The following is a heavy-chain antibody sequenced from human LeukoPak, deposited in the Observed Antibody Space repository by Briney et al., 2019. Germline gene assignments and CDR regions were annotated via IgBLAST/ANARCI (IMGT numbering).Heavy chain of an antibody. Sequence: ASVKVSCKASGDTFSSYDMNWVRQAPGQGLEWMGGINTNFGSTNYAQKFQGRVTITRDTSMSTAYMELSSLTSDDTAVYYCSCNSDTCASNSFDFWGQGTMVTVSS. V-gene: IGHV1-2*02. CDR2: INTNFGST. J-gene: IGHJ3*01. D-gene: IGHD3-22*01. CDR3: SCNSDTCASNSFDF. CDR1: GDTFSSYD.